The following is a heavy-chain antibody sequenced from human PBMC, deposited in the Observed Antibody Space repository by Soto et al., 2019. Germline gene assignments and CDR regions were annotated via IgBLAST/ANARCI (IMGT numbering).Heavy chain of an antibody. CDR2: IYYSGST. D-gene: IGHD5-18*01. CDR1: GGSISSGGYY. CDR3: AREGDTAMVTYYYYGMDV. V-gene: IGHV4-31*03. Sequence: QVQLQESGPGLVKPSQTLSLTCTVSGGSISSGGYYWSWIRQHPGKGLEWIGYIYYSGSTYYNPSLMSRVTLSVDTSKNQFSLKLSSVTAADTAVYYCAREGDTAMVTYYYYGMDVWGQGTTVTVSS. J-gene: IGHJ6*02.